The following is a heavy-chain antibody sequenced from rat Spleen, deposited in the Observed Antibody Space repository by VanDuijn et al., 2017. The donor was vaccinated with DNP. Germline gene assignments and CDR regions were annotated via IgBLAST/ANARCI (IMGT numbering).Heavy chain of an antibody. Sequence: EVQLVESGGGLVQPGRSLKLSCAASGFTFSNYYMAWVRQAPTKGLEWVASITNSGGGTYYRNSVKGRFTISRDNAKSTLYLQMDSMRSEDTATYLCTRDSGDWYFDFWGPGTMVTVSS. CDR2: ITNSGGGT. D-gene: IGHD1-1*01. CDR1: GFTFSNYY. CDR3: TRDSGDWYFDF. J-gene: IGHJ1*01. V-gene: IGHV5S23*01.